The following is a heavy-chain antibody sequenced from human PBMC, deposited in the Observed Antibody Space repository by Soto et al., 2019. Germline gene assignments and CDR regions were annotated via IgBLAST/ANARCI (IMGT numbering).Heavy chain of an antibody. CDR2: INPNTGRT. J-gene: IGHJ3*02. CDR1: GYTFSDYH. Sequence: QVQLVQSGSEVKKPGDSVKVSCKASGYTFSDYHIDWVRQAPGQGLEWVGWINPNTGRTNSAQKVQGRVALTRDTSSSTAYMELSSLSSDDTAVYYCARDIEGSGTCAFDIWGQGTIVRVSS. V-gene: IGHV1-2*02. CDR3: ARDIEGSGTCAFDI. D-gene: IGHD3-10*01.